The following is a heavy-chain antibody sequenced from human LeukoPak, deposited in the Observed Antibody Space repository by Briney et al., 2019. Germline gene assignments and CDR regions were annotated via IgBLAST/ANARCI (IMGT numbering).Heavy chain of an antibody. Sequence: GASVKVSCKASGYTFTSYDINWVRQATGQGLEWMGWMNPNSGNTGYAQKFQGRVTMTRNTSISTAYMELSSLRSEDTAVYYCARDSFPYVDIVATIPTDYWGQGTLVTVSS. CDR1: GYTFTSYD. J-gene: IGHJ4*02. CDR2: MNPNSGNT. CDR3: ARDSFPYVDIVATIPTDY. V-gene: IGHV1-8*01. D-gene: IGHD5-12*01.